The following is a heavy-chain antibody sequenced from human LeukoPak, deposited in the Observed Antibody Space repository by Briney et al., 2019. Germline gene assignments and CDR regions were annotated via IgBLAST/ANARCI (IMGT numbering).Heavy chain of an antibody. V-gene: IGHV4-4*07. Sequence: PSETLSLTCTVSGGSISSYYWSWIRQPAGKGLEWIGRIYTSGSTNYNPSLKSRVTMSVDTSKNQFSLKLSSVTAADTAVYYCARANSDYYDSSGYPRGFDPWGQGTLVTVSS. J-gene: IGHJ5*02. CDR2: IYTSGST. CDR3: ARANSDYYDSSGYPRGFDP. D-gene: IGHD3-22*01. CDR1: GGSISSYY.